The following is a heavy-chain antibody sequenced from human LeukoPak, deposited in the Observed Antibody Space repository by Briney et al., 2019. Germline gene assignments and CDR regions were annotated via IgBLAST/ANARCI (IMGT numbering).Heavy chain of an antibody. J-gene: IGHJ6*03. D-gene: IGHD2-21*02. CDR3: ARQRLVTFFYYMDV. CDR2: IYYSGST. CDR1: GGSISSSTYF. Sequence: PSETLSLTCNVSGGSISSSTYFWAWIRQSPGKGLEWIGNIYYSGSTHYNPSLKSRVSISIDTSKNQFSLNVTSVTAADTALYFCARQRLVTFFYYMDVWGKGTTVTVSS. V-gene: IGHV4-39*01.